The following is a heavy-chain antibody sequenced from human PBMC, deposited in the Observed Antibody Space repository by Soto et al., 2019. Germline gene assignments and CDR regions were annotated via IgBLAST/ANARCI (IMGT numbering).Heavy chain of an antibody. D-gene: IGHD1-26*01. Sequence: EDQLVESGGGLVQPGGSLRLTCAVSGFSFRSDWMNWVRQAPGKGLEWVAHTNQDGSEKYYLDSVKGRFTIFIDNAKNLLYLQMSILRAEDTAVYYCSGGVGDAIWGQGTLVTVSS. V-gene: IGHV3-7*04. CDR2: TNQDGSEK. J-gene: IGHJ4*02. CDR3: SGGVGDAI. CDR1: GFSFRSDW.